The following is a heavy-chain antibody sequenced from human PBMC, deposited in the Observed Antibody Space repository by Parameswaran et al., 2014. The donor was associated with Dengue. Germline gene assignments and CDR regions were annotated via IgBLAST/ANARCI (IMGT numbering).Heavy chain of an antibody. D-gene: IGHD3-10*01. CDR2: ISYDGSNK. CDR3: AREDTMVRGVITGAMDV. Sequence: VRQAPGKGLEWVAVISYDGSNKYYADSVKGRFTISRDNSKNTLYLQMNSLRAEDTAVYYCAREDTMVRGVITGAMDVWGQGTTVTVSS. J-gene: IGHJ6*02. V-gene: IGHV3-30-3*01.